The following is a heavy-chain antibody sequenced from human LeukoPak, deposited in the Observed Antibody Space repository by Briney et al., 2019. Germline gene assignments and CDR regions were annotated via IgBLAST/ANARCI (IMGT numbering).Heavy chain of an antibody. CDR1: GFYFLDHP. CDR3: ANEIRRGDSPLDS. Sequence: GGSLRLSCSASGFYFLDHPIHWVRQAPGKGPEWVSGIGNSLSKGYADSVRGRFTISRDNAGNSVYLQMKSLRPEDTALYYCANEIRRGDSPLDSWGQGTLVTVSS. J-gene: IGHJ4*02. CDR2: IGNSLSK. V-gene: IGHV3-9*01.